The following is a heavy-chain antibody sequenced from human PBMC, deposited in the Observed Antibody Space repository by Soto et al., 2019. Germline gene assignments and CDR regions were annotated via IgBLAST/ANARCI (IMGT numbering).Heavy chain of an antibody. CDR3: ARELGYRSSTSCYEVVYYYYGMDV. CDR1: GFTFSSYG. Sequence: GGSLRLSCAASGFTFSSYGMHWVRQAPGKGLEWVAVIWYDGSNKYYADSVKGRFTISRDNSKNTLYLQMNSLRAEDTAVYYCARELGYRSSTSCYEVVYYYYGMDVWGQGTTVTVSS. J-gene: IGHJ6*02. V-gene: IGHV3-33*01. CDR2: IWYDGSNK. D-gene: IGHD2-2*01.